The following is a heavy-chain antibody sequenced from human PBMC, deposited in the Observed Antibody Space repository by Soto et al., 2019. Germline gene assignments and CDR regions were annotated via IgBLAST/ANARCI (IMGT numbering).Heavy chain of an antibody. CDR1: GYTFTSYG. D-gene: IGHD3-3*01. CDR3: ARDRRRLRTIFGVAKNFDC. Sequence: QVQLVQSGAEVKKPGASVKVSCKASGYTFTSYGISWVRQAPGQGLEWMGWISAYNGNTNYAQKLQGRVTMTTDASTSTAYMELRSLRSDYTAVYYCARDRRRLRTIFGVAKNFDCWGQGTLVTVSS. J-gene: IGHJ4*02. CDR2: ISAYNGNT. V-gene: IGHV1-18*01.